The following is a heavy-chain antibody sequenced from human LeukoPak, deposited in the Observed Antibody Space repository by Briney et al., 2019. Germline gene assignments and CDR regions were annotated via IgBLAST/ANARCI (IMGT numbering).Heavy chain of an antibody. D-gene: IGHD3-16*01. CDR1: GYTFTSYY. V-gene: IGHV1-46*03. CDR3: ARVSEGGDFDY. Sequence: GASVKVSCKASGYTFTSYYMHWVRQAPGQGLEWMGIINPSGGSTSYAQKFQGRVTMTRDTSTSTVYMELSSLRPEDTAVYYCARVSEGGDFDYWGQGTLVTVSS. J-gene: IGHJ4*02. CDR2: INPSGGST.